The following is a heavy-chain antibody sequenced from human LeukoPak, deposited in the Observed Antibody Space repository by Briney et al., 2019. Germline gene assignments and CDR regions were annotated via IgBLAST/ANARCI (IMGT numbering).Heavy chain of an antibody. CDR3: ARDFEFTTEDTFASPDY. CDR2: INSDGSST. V-gene: IGHV3-74*01. Sequence: PGGSLRLSCAASGFTFSTYWMHWVRQAPGKGLVWVSRINSDGSSTIYADSVEGRFTISRDDSKNTLYLQMNSLRPEDTAMYYCARDFEFTTEDTFASPDYWGQGTLVTVSS. J-gene: IGHJ4*02. D-gene: IGHD5-18*01. CDR1: GFTFSTYW.